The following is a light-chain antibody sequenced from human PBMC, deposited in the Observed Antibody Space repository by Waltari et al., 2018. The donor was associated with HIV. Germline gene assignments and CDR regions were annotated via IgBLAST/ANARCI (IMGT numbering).Light chain of an antibody. CDR3: CSYAGSPYV. CDR1: SSGVVSYNL. V-gene: IGLV2-23*02. Sequence: QSALTQPASVSGSPGQSITISCTGTSSGVVSYNLVSWYQQHPGKAPKLMIYEVNKRPSGVSNRFSGSKSGNTASLTISGLQAEDEADYYCCSYAGSPYVFGTGTKVTVL. J-gene: IGLJ1*01. CDR2: EVN.